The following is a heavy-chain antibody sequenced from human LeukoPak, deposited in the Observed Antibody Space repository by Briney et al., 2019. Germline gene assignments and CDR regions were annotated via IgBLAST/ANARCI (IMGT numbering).Heavy chain of an antibody. CDR1: SGSLRGYY. CDR2: IYYSGGT. CDR3: ARIEGDNSLDF. V-gene: IGHV4-59*08. J-gene: IGHJ4*02. Sequence: SETLSLTCTVSSGSLRGYYWSWIRQPPGKGLEWIGYIYYSGGTNYNPSLKSRVTISVGTSKDQFSLKVNSVTAADTAVYYCARIEGDNSLDFWGPGTLVTVSS. D-gene: IGHD3-16*01.